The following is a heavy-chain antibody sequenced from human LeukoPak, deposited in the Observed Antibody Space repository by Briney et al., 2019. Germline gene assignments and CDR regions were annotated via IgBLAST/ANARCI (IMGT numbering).Heavy chain of an antibody. J-gene: IGHJ4*02. V-gene: IGHV4-39*01. D-gene: IGHD6-13*01. CDR2: IYYSGST. Sequence: PSETLSLTCTVSGGSFSSSFYYWGWIRQPPGKGLEWIGSIYYSGSTYYNPSLKGRVTISVDTSKNQFSLKLSSVTAADTAVYYCARHSSSSFNFDYWGQGTLVTASS. CDR1: GGSFSSSFYY. CDR3: ARHSSSSFNFDY.